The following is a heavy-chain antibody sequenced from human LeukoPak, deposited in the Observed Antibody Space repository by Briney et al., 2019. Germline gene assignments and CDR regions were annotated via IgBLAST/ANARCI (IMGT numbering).Heavy chain of an antibody. CDR1: GSTFINYH. J-gene: IGHJ4*02. CDR3: ARTTSLTASGYDY. D-gene: IGHD4-17*01. CDR2: MNPNSGDR. Sequence: ASVRVSCGASGSTFINYHINWVRQASGQGLEWMGWMNPNSGDRGYAQNFQGRVTITSDTSISTAYMELSSLRSEDTAVYFCARTTSLTASGYDYWGQGTLVTVFS. V-gene: IGHV1-8*03.